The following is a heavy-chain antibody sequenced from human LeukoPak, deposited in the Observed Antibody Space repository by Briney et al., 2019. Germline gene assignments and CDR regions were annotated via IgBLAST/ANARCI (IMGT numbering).Heavy chain of an antibody. J-gene: IGHJ4*02. V-gene: IGHV3-74*01. CDR1: GFTFSNHW. CDR2: ITSDGSST. Sequence: GGSLRLSCAASGFTFSNHWMHWVRQAPGKGLVWVSRITSDGSSTTYADSVKGRFTISRDNAKNTLYLQMNSLRDEDTAVYYCARAEFHSSGSYWGQGTLVTVSS. D-gene: IGHD3-22*01. CDR3: ARAEFHSSGSY.